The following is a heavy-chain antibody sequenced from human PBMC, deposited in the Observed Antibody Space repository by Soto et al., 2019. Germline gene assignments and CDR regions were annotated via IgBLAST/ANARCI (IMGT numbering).Heavy chain of an antibody. V-gene: IGHV3-30-3*01. CDR2: ISYDGSNK. Sequence: HPGGSLRLSCAASGFTFSSYAMHWVRQAPGKGLEWVAVISYDGSNKYYADSVKGRFTISRDNSKNTLYLQMNSLRAEDTAVYYCARDRSYSGYDSPLDYWGQGTLVTVSS. CDR3: ARDRSYSGYDSPLDY. J-gene: IGHJ4*02. CDR1: GFTFSSYA. D-gene: IGHD5-12*01.